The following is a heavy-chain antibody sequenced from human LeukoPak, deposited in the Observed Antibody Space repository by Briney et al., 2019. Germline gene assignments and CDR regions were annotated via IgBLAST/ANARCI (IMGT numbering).Heavy chain of an antibody. J-gene: IGHJ4*02. Sequence: SETLSLTCTVSGGSISSYYWSWIRQPPGKGLEWIGYIYCSGSTNYNPSPKSRVTISVDTSKNQFSLKLSSVTAADTAVYYCARGAYGDPTSFDYWGQGTLVTVSS. V-gene: IGHV4-59*01. CDR3: ARGAYGDPTSFDY. CDR2: IYCSGST. CDR1: GGSISSYY. D-gene: IGHD4-17*01.